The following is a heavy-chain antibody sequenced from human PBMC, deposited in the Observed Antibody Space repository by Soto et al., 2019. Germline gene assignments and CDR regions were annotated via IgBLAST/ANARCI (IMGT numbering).Heavy chain of an antibody. D-gene: IGHD3-16*01. J-gene: IGHJ3*02. CDR2: IYYSGST. Sequence: TLSLTCTVSGGSISSGGYYWSWIRQHPGKGLEWIGYIYYSGSTYYNPSLKSRVTISVDTSKNQFSLKLSSVTAADTAVYYCATRKDGMGGAFDIWGQGTMVTVSS. V-gene: IGHV4-31*03. CDR3: ATRKDGMGGAFDI. CDR1: GGSISSGGYY.